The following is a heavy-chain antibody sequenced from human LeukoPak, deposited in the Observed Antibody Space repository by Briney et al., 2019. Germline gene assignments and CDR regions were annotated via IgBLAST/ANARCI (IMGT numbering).Heavy chain of an antibody. Sequence: PGGSLRLSCAGSGFTLSSYSMNWVRQAPGTGLEWVSSISSRSGYMYYADSVKGRFTISRDNAENSLYLHMNSLRAEDTAVYYCGRDPSIYDSSAWKAIDYWGQGTLVTVSS. D-gene: IGHD6-19*01. CDR2: ISSRSGYM. V-gene: IGHV3-21*01. CDR3: GRDPSIYDSSAWKAIDY. CDR1: GFTLSSYS. J-gene: IGHJ4*02.